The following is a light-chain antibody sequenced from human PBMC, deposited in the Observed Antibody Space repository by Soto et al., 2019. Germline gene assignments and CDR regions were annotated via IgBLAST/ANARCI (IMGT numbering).Light chain of an antibody. CDR2: GAS. CDR1: QSVSTSY. V-gene: IGKV3-20*01. Sequence: EIVLTQSPGTLSLSPGERATLSCRASQSVSTSYLAWYQQKPGQAPRLLIYGASTRATGIPDRFSGSGSGTEFTLTISSLQPGDFATYFCQQYSTSPYTFGQGTKLEIK. CDR3: QQYSTSPYT. J-gene: IGKJ2*01.